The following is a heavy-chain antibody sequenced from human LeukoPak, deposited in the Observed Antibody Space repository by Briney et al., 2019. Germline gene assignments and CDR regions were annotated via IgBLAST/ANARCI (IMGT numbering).Heavy chain of an antibody. D-gene: IGHD2-2*01. CDR2: IYDSGSK. Sequence: SETLSLTCAVSGGSISSGGYSWSWIRQPPGKGLEWIGYIYDSGSKYYNPSLKSRGTISVDKSKNQFSLNLSSVTAADTAVYYCARGVLAAVTNYFDYWGQGTLVTVSS. CDR1: GGSISSGGYS. J-gene: IGHJ4*02. V-gene: IGHV4-30-2*01. CDR3: ARGVLAAVTNYFDY.